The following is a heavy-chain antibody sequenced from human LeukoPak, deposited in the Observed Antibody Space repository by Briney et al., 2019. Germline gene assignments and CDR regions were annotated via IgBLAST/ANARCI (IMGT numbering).Heavy chain of an antibody. CDR3: AELGITMIGGV. Sequence: GGSLRLCCAASGFTFSSYGMNWVRQAPGKGLEWVSYISSSGSTIYYADSVKGRFTISRDNAKNSLYLQMNSLRAEDTAVYYCAELGITMIGGVWGKGTTVTISS. CDR2: ISSSGSTI. CDR1: GFTFSSYG. D-gene: IGHD3-10*02. J-gene: IGHJ6*04. V-gene: IGHV3-48*03.